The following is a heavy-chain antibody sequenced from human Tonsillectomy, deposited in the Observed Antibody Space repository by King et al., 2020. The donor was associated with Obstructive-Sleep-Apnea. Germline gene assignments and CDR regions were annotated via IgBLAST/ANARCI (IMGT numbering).Heavy chain of an antibody. V-gene: IGHV4-34*01. D-gene: IGHD5-18*01. J-gene: IGHJ4*02. CDR1: GGSFSGYY. Sequence: VQLQQWGAGLLKPSETLSLTCAVYGGSFSGYYWSWIRQPPGKGLEWIVEIKHSGSTNYNPSLKSRVTISVDTSKNQFALKLSSVTAADTAVYYCASTAMVRNWGQGTLVTVSS. CDR3: ASTAMVRN. CDR2: IKHSGST.